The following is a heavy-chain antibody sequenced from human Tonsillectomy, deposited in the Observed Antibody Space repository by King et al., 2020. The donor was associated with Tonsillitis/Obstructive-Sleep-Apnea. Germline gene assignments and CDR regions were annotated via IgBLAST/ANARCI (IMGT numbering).Heavy chain of an antibody. CDR3: ARGSGTPSVLFFDS. D-gene: IGHD1/OR15-1a*01. V-gene: IGHV3-7*03. CDR2: IKEDGSVK. Sequence: VQLVESGGGSVQPGGSLRLSCAASGFTFNTYWMSWVRQAPGKGLEWVANIKEDGSVKYYADSVRGRFTGSRDNARKSLYLQINNLRAEDTAVYYCARGSGTPSVLFFDSWGQGTLVTVSS. CDR1: GFTFNTYW. J-gene: IGHJ5*01.